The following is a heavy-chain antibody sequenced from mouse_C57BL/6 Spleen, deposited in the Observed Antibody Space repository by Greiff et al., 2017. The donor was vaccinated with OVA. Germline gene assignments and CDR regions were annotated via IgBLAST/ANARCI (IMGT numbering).Heavy chain of an antibody. Sequence: EVQGVESGGGLVQPGGSLKLSCAASGFTFSDYYMYWVRQTPEKRLEWVAYISNGGGSTYYPDTVKGRFTISRDNAKNTLYLQMSRLKSEDTAMYYCARPPYSNFAWFAYWGQGTLVTVSA. D-gene: IGHD2-5*01. CDR2: ISNGGGST. CDR3: ARPPYSNFAWFAY. J-gene: IGHJ3*01. CDR1: GFTFSDYY. V-gene: IGHV5-12*01.